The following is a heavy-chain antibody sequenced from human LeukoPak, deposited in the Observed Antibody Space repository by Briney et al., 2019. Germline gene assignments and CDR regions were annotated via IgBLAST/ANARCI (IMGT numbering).Heavy chain of an antibody. J-gene: IGHJ4*02. CDR1: GGPISSYY. Sequence: SETLSLTCTVSGGPISSYYWSWIRQPPGKGLEWIGYIYYSGSTNYNPSLKSRVTISVDTSKNQFSLKLSSVTAADTAVYYCATLKSGLGYFDYWGQGTLVTVSS. D-gene: IGHD3-10*01. CDR3: ATLKSGLGYFDY. V-gene: IGHV4-59*01. CDR2: IYYSGST.